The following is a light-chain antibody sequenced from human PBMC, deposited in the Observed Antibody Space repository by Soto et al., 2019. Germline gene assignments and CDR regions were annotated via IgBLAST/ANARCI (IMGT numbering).Light chain of an antibody. CDR3: QQYNTYST. CDR2: DAS. J-gene: IGKJ5*01. CDR1: HNIRNW. V-gene: IGKV1-5*01. Sequence: DIHMTQSGSSVLADVGHRITLACRASHNIRNWVAWYQQKPGKAHNPMIYDASSLKSGVPARFRGSGSGTEFTLTISSLQPDDFATYDCQQYNTYSTFGQGTRLEI.